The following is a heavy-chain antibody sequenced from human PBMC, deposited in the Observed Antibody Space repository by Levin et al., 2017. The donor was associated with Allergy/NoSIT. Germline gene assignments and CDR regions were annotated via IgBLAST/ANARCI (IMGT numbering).Heavy chain of an antibody. CDR2: IGQDGNEK. V-gene: IGHV3-7*04. CDR1: GFTFSNYW. J-gene: IGHJ4*02. D-gene: IGHD4-17*01. Sequence: PGGSLRLSCGTSGFTFSNYWMNWVRQAPGKGLEWVANIGQDGNEKYYVDSVKGRFTISRDNARNSLYLQMNSLRAEDTAVYYCVRDPHRGGDYDYWGQGTLVTVSS. CDR3: VRDPHRGGDYDY.